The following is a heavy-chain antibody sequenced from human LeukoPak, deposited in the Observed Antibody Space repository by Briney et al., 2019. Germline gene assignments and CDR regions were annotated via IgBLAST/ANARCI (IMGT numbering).Heavy chain of an antibody. D-gene: IGHD3-10*01. J-gene: IGHJ6*03. V-gene: IGHV1-69*13. CDR1: GGTFSSYA. CDR2: IIPIFGTA. CDR3: ARSMVRDRHYYYYVDV. Sequence: ASVKVSCKASGGTFSSYAISWVRQAPGQGLEWMGGIIPIFGTANYAQKFQGRVTITADESTSTAYMELSSLRSEDTAVYYCARSMVRDRHYYYYVDVWGKGTTVTISS.